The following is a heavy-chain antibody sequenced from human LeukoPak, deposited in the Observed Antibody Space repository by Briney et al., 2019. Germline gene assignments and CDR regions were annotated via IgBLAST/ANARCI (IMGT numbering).Heavy chain of an antibody. D-gene: IGHD6-19*01. Sequence: ASVKVSCKASGYTFTSCDINWVRQATGQGLEWMGGMNPNSGNTGYGQSFQGRITMTRDISIGTAYMELRNLTSEDTAIYYCTRGSSGRRDNWGQGTLVTVSA. V-gene: IGHV1-8*01. CDR3: TRGSSGRRDN. J-gene: IGHJ4*02. CDR1: GYTFTSCD. CDR2: MNPNSGNT.